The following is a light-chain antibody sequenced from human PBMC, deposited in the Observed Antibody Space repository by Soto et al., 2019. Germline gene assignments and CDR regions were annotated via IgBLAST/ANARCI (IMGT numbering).Light chain of an antibody. Sequence: DIQMTQSPSSLSASVGDRVTITCRASQGISNYLAWYQQKPGKVPKLLLYAASTLHSGVPSRFRGSGPGTDFTLTISSLQAEDVATYYCQKYNSAPWTFGQGTKVEIK. CDR1: QGISNY. V-gene: IGKV1-27*01. J-gene: IGKJ1*01. CDR3: QKYNSAPWT. CDR2: AAS.